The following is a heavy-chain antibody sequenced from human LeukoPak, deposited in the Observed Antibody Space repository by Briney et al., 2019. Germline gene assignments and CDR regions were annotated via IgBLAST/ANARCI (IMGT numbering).Heavy chain of an antibody. Sequence: GGSLRLSCAASGFTFSSYAMTWVRQAPGKGLEWVSAISGSGGSTYYAASVKGRFTISRDNSKNTLYLQMNSLRAEDTAVYYCAKDLAYGDYYFDYWGQGTLVTVSS. V-gene: IGHV3-23*01. CDR1: GFTFSSYA. J-gene: IGHJ4*02. CDR2: ISGSGGST. D-gene: IGHD4-17*01. CDR3: AKDLAYGDYYFDY.